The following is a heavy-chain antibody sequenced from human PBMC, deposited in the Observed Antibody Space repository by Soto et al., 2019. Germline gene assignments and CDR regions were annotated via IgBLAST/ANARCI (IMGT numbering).Heavy chain of an antibody. V-gene: IGHV3-30*18. CDR1: GFTFSSYG. CDR2: ISYDGSNK. CDR3: AKEGVRYSYGAYYYYYGMDV. J-gene: IGHJ6*02. D-gene: IGHD5-18*01. Sequence: GGSLRLSCAASGFTFSSYGMHWVRQAPGKGLEWVAVISYDGSNKYYADSVKGRFTISRDNSKNTLYLQMNSLRAEDTAVYYCAKEGVRYSYGAYYYYYGMDVWGQGTTVTVSS.